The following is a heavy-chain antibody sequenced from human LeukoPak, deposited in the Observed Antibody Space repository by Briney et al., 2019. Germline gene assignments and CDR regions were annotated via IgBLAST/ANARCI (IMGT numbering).Heavy chain of an antibody. Sequence: PGGSLRLSCAASGFTFSSYRMNWVRQAPGKGLEWVSSITSSSSYIYYTDSVKGRFPISRDNAKNSLYLQMNSLRAEDTAVYYCARGSAAAGTPYHYFDYWGQGTLVTVSS. D-gene: IGHD6-13*01. J-gene: IGHJ4*02. CDR1: GFTFSSYR. CDR3: ARGSAAAGTPYHYFDY. CDR2: ITSSSSYI. V-gene: IGHV3-21*01.